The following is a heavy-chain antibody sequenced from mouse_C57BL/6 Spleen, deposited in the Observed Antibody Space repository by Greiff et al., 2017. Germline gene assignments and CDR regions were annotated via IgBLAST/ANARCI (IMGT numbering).Heavy chain of an antibody. CDR1: GYTFTSYW. D-gene: IGHD1-1*02. CDR3: ARGKDYWGAMDY. CDR2: IHPNSGST. Sequence: VQLQQSGAELVKPGASVKLSCKASGYTFTSYWMHWVKQRPGQGLEWIGMIHPNSGSTNYNEKFKSKATLTVDKSSSTAYMQLSSLTSEDSAVYYCARGKDYWGAMDYWGQGTSVTVSS. V-gene: IGHV1-64*01. J-gene: IGHJ4*01.